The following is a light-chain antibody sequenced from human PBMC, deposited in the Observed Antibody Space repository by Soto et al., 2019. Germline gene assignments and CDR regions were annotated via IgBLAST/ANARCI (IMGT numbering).Light chain of an antibody. J-gene: IGKJ4*01. Sequence: DIQMTQSPSSLSASVGDRFTITCRASQSIRSYLNWYQQKPGKAPKFLXYAASSLQSGVPSRFSGIGSGTDFTLSISSLQPEDFEPYYCQQSYSGPLTFGGGTKVDIK. CDR1: QSIRSY. CDR3: QQSYSGPLT. CDR2: AAS. V-gene: IGKV1-39*01.